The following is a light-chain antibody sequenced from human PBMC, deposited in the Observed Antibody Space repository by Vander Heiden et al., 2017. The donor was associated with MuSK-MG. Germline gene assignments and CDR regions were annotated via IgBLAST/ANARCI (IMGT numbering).Light chain of an antibody. CDR3: QAWDSSTDVV. V-gene: IGLV3-1*01. J-gene: IGLJ2*01. CDR1: KLGDND. CDR2: QDS. Sequence: SYELTQPPSVSVTPGQTASITCTGDKLGDNDACRYQQKPRQSPVLVNYQDSKRPSGIPERISGSNSVNTGTMTISGTQAMDEADYYCQAWDSSTDVVFGGGTKLTVL.